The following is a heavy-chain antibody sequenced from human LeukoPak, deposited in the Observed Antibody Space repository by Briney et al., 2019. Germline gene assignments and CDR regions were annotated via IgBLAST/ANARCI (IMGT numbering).Heavy chain of an antibody. V-gene: IGHV4-34*01. J-gene: IGHJ3*02. D-gene: IGHD2-15*01. CDR3: CSYGLDAFDI. CDR1: GGSFSGYY. CDR2: ISHSGST. Sequence: SETLSLTCVVYGGSFSGYYWSWIRQPPGKGLEWIGEISHSGSTNYNPSLKSRVTISVDTSKNQFSLKLSSVTAADTAVYYCCSYGLDAFDIWGQGTMVTVSS.